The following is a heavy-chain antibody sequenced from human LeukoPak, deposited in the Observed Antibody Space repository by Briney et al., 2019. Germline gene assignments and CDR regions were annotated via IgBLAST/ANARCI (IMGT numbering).Heavy chain of an antibody. CDR1: GYTFTGYY. V-gene: IGHV1-2*06. Sequence: ASVKVSCKASGYTFTGYYIHWVRQAPGQGLEWMGRINPKSGGTNYAQKLQGRVTMTTDTSTSTAYMELRSLRSDDTAVYYCARAHYDFWSGLYYYYGMDVWGQGTTVTVSS. CDR2: INPKSGGT. CDR3: ARAHYDFWSGLYYYYGMDV. D-gene: IGHD3-3*01. J-gene: IGHJ6*02.